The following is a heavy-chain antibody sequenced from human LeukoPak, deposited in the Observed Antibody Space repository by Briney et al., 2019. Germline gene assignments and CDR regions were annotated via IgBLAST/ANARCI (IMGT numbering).Heavy chain of an antibody. Sequence: SQTLSLTCTVSGGSISSGSYYWSWIRQPAGKGLEWIGRIYTSGSTNYNPSLKSRVTISVDTSKNQFSLKLSSVTAADTAVYYCARGQRGWALYSDNLFDPWGQGTLVIVSS. CDR3: ARGQRGWALYSDNLFDP. J-gene: IGHJ5*02. CDR1: GGSISSGSYY. D-gene: IGHD2-8*01. V-gene: IGHV4-61*02. CDR2: IYTSGST.